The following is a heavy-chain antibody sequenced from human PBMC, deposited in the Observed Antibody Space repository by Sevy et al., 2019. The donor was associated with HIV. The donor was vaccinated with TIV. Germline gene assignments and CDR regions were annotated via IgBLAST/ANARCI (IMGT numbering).Heavy chain of an antibody. J-gene: IGHJ4*02. CDR1: GFTFNIYS. D-gene: IGHD6-13*01. CDR2: ISSSSSYI. V-gene: IGHV3-21*01. Sequence: GGSLRLSCAASGFTFNIYSMNWVRQAPGKGLEWVSSISSSSSYIYYADSLKGRFTVSRDNDKNSLYLQMNSLRAEDRAVYYCARASQQLVLLREYYFDYWGQGTLVTVSS. CDR3: ARASQQLVLLREYYFDY.